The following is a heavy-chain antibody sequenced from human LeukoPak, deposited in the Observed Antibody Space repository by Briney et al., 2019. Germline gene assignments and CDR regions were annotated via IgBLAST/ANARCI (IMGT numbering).Heavy chain of an antibody. D-gene: IGHD3-10*01. CDR1: GGFFSDYY. CDR3: ARTSRHYYGSGKNLTPWPAGLDV. Sequence: KASETLSLTCTVSGGFFSDYYWTWIRQPPGKGLEWIGYSGSAKYHPSLKSRVPISTDTSKRHFSLTLSNVTAADTAVYYCARTSRHYYGSGKNLTPWPAGLDVWGPGTTVTVS. CDR2: SGSA. V-gene: IGHV4-59*01. J-gene: IGHJ6*02.